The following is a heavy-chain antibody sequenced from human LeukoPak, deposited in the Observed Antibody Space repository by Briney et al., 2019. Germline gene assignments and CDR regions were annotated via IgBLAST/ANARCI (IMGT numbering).Heavy chain of an antibody. CDR2: IKSKTDGGTT. CDR1: GFTFSNAW. V-gene: IGHV3-15*01. CDR3: TTDRLAVPAAIDYYYYYMDV. J-gene: IGHJ6*03. D-gene: IGHD2-2*01. Sequence: GGSLRLSCAASGFTFSNAWMSWVRQAPGKGLEWVGRIKSKTDGGTTDYAAPVKGRFTISRDDSKNTLYLQMNSLKTEDTAVYYCTTDRLAVPAAIDYYYYYMDVWGKGTTVTVSS.